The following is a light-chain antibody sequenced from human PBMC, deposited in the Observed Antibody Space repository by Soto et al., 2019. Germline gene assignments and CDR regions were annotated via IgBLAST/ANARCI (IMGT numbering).Light chain of an antibody. CDR2: DNN. Sequence: QSVLTQPPSVSAAPGQKVTISCSGSSSNIGNNYVSWYQQLPGTAPKLLIYDNNKRPSGIPDRFSGSKSGTSATLGTTGLQTGDEADYYCGTWDSSLNIYVFGTGTKVT. CDR1: SSNIGNNY. J-gene: IGLJ1*01. CDR3: GTWDSSLNIYV. V-gene: IGLV1-51*01.